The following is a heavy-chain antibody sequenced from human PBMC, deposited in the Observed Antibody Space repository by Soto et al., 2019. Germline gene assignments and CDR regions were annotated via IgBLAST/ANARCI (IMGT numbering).Heavy chain of an antibody. CDR2: IYHSGST. D-gene: IGHD1-26*01. V-gene: IGHV4-30-2*01. J-gene: IGHJ5*02. CDR3: ARTPTP. Sequence: QLQLQASGSGLVKPSQTLSLTCAVSGGAISSGGYSWSWIRQPPGKGLEWIGYIYHSGSTYFNPSLKSRVTISVDRSKNQFSLQLSSVTAADTAVYYCARTPTPWGQGTLVTVSS. CDR1: GGAISSGGYS.